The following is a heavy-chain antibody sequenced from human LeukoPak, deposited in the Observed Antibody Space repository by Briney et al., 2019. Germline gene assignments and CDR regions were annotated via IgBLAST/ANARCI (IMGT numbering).Heavy chain of an antibody. D-gene: IGHD2-15*01. CDR3: ARGSETGIVVVVVAAVSYFDY. Sequence: SETLSLTCAVYGGSFSGYYWSWIRQPPGKGLEWIGEINHSGSTNYNPSLKSRVTISVDTSKNQFSLKLSSVTAADTAVYYCARGSETGIVVVVVAAVSYFDYWGQGTLVTVSS. CDR2: INHSGST. J-gene: IGHJ4*02. CDR1: GGSFSGYY. V-gene: IGHV4-34*01.